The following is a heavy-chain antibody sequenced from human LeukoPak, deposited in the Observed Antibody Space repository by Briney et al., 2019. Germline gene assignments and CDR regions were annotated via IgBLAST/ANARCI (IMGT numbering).Heavy chain of an antibody. Sequence: GGSLRLSCAASGFIFSNYGMSWVRQAPGKGLEWVSGIRGNADTTYYADSVKGRFSIFRDNSKNMLYLQMNSLRVEDTAVYYCAKGHADSSGYYYFDSWGQGTLVTVSS. J-gene: IGHJ4*02. D-gene: IGHD3-22*01. CDR1: GFIFSNYG. CDR3: AKGHADSSGYYYFDS. CDR2: IRGNADTT. V-gene: IGHV3-23*01.